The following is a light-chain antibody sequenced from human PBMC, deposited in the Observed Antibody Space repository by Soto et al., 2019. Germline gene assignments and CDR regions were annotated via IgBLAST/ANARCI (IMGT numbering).Light chain of an antibody. CDR1: QSVSGY. Sequence: EIVLTQSPATLSLSPGERATLSCRASQSVSGYFAWYQQKPGQAPRLLMYDASNRATGIPARFSGSGSGTDFTLTISSLEPEDLAVYYCQQRSNWPSTFGGGTKVEIK. CDR2: DAS. J-gene: IGKJ4*01. V-gene: IGKV3-11*01. CDR3: QQRSNWPST.